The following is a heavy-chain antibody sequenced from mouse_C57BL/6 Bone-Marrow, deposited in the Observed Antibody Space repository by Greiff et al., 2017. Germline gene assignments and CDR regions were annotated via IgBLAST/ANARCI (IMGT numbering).Heavy chain of an antibody. J-gene: IGHJ3*01. CDR2: IDPSDSYT. V-gene: IGHV1-59*01. Sequence: VQLQQPGAELVRPGTSVKLSCKASGYTFTSYWMHWVKQRPGQGLEWIGVIDPSDSYTNYNQKFKGKATLTVATSSSTAYMQLSSLTSEDAAVYYCASDYGSSRFAYWGQGTLVTVSA. CDR3: ASDYGSSRFAY. CDR1: GYTFTSYW. D-gene: IGHD1-1*01.